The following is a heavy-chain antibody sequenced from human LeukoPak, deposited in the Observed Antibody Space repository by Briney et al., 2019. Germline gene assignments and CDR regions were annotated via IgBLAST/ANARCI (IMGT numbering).Heavy chain of an antibody. J-gene: IGHJ4*02. V-gene: IGHV3-33*01. Sequence: PGGSLRLSCAASGFTFSSYGMHWVRQAPGKGLEWVAVIWYDGSNKYYADSVKGRFTISRDNSKNTLYLQMNSLRAEDTAVYYCARDNEVVWYYYDSSGYFDCWGQGTLVTVSS. CDR3: ARDNEVVWYYYDSSGYFDC. CDR1: GFTFSSYG. D-gene: IGHD3-22*01. CDR2: IWYDGSNK.